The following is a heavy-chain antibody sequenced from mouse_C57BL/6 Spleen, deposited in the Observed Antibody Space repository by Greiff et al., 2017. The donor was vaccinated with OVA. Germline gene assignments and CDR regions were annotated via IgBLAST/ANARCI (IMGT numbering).Heavy chain of an antibody. J-gene: IGHJ4*01. V-gene: IGHV1-53*01. CDR3: AREGYYGSSPYYYAMDY. CDR1: GYTFTSYW. CDR2: INPSNGGT. D-gene: IGHD1-1*01. Sequence: QVQLQQPGTELVKPGASVKLSCKASGYTFTSYWMHWVKQRPGQGLEWIGNINPSNGGTNYNEKFKSKATLTVDKSSSTAYMQLSSLTSEDSAVYYCAREGYYGSSPYYYAMDYWGQGTSVTVSS.